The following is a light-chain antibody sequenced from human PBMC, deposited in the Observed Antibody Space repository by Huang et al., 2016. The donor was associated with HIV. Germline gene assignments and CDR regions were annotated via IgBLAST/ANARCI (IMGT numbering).Light chain of an antibody. CDR2: RAS. CDR1: QSITSY. J-gene: IGKJ2*01. Sequence: DIQMTQSPSSLSASVGDRVNITCRASQSITSYLNWYQQKPGKGPKLLIYRASTLQSGVPSRFSGSGSGADFTLTISTLQPEDFATYYCQQSYSTLPMYTFGQGTKLEIK. CDR3: QQSYSTLPMYT. V-gene: IGKV1-39*01.